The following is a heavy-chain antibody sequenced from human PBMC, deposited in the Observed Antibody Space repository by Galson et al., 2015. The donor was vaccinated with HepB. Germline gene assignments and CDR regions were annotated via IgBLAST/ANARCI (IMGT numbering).Heavy chain of an antibody. D-gene: IGHD4-23*01. J-gene: IGHJ4*02. Sequence: SLRLSCAASRFTFSSHAMSWVRQTPGRGLEWVSTISATAHTTSYADSVKGRFTISRDNSKNTLFMQMNSLRAEDTAVYYCAKERGPYGGDSDGYFDYWGQGTLVSVSS. CDR3: AKERGPYGGDSDGYFDY. CDR1: RFTFSSHA. CDR2: ISATAHTT. V-gene: IGHV3-23*01.